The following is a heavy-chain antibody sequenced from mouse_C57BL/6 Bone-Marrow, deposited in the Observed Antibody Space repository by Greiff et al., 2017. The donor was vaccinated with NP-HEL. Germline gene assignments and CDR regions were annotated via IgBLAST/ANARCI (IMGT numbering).Heavy chain of an antibody. CDR3: ASPHYYGSSLYYAMDY. V-gene: IGHV1-39*01. Sequence: VQLQQSGPELVKPGASVKISCKASGYSFTDYNMNWVKQSNGKSLEWIGVINPNYGTTSYNQKFKGKATLTVDQSSSTAYMQLNSLTSDDSAVYYCASPHYYGSSLYYAMDYWGQGTSVTVSS. J-gene: IGHJ4*01. D-gene: IGHD1-1*01. CDR1: GYSFTDYN. CDR2: INPNYGTT.